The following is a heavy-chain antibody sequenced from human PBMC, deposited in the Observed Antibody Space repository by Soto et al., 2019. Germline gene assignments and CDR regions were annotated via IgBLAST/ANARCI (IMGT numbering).Heavy chain of an antibody. V-gene: IGHV3-74*01. CDR2: VHSDGTTT. CDR1: GFTFDYYW. CDR3: ARGDRGGFDL. Sequence: EVQLVESGGGLVQPGESLRLSCAASGFTFDYYWMHWVRQAPGKGLVWVSRVHSDGTTTTYADSVKGRFTISRDNARNTVSLKMSSLRAEDTAIYYCARGDRGGFDLGGHGTVVTVSS. D-gene: IGHD3-16*01. J-gene: IGHJ3*01.